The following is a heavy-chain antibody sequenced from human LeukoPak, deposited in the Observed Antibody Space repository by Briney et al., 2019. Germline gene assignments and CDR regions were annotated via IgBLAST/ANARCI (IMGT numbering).Heavy chain of an antibody. D-gene: IGHD3-16*01. CDR1: GGSISSYY. Sequence: SETLSLTCTVSGGSISSYYWSWIRQPPGKGLEWIGYIYYSGSTSYNPSLKSRVTISLDTSKSQFSLKLSPVTAADTAVYFCARGRSLRGGIDYWGQGTLVTVSS. J-gene: IGHJ4*02. CDR3: ARGRSLRGGIDY. V-gene: IGHV4-59*01. CDR2: IYYSGST.